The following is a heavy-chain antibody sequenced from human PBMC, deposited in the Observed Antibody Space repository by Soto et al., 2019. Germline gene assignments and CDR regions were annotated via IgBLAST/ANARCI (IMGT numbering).Heavy chain of an antibody. D-gene: IGHD3-22*01. J-gene: IGHJ4*02. V-gene: IGHV4-59*01. CDR2: IYYSGSA. Sequence: PSETLSLTCTVSGGSISSYYWSWIRQPPGKGLEWIGYIYYSGSANYNPSIKSRVNISVDTSKNQFSLKLSSVTAADTAVYYCARGSYYDSSGSKKSFDYWGQGTLITVS. CDR3: ARGSYYDSSGSKKSFDY. CDR1: GGSISSYY.